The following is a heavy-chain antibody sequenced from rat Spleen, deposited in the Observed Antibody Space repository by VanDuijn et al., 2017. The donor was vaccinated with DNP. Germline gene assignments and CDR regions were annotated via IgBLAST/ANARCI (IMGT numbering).Heavy chain of an antibody. J-gene: IGHJ2*01. CDR2: INKDSSTI. CDR1: GFNFNDYW. Sequence: EVKLVESGGGLVQPGRSLKLSCAASGFNFNDYWMGWVRQAPGKGLEWIGQINKDSSTISYSPSLKDKFTISRDNDQNTLHLQMSNLGSEDTAFYYCARGPNYGGWSDYFDYWGQGVMVTVSS. V-gene: IGHV4-2*01. CDR3: ARGPNYGGWSDYFDY. D-gene: IGHD1-11*01.